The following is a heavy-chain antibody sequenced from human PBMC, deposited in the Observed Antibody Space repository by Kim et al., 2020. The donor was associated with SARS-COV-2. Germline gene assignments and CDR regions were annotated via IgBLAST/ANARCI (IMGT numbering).Heavy chain of an antibody. CDR2: IYYSGST. CDR3: ARQNASQLRYFDWLLPGGAVDI. CDR1: GGSISSYY. D-gene: IGHD3-9*01. J-gene: IGHJ3*02. Sequence: SETLSLTCTVSGGSISSYYWSWIRQPPGKGLEWIGYIYYSGSTNYNPSLKSRVTISVDTSKNQFSLKLSSVTAADTAVYYCARQNASQLRYFDWLLPGGAVDIWGQGTMVTVSS. V-gene: IGHV4-59*08.